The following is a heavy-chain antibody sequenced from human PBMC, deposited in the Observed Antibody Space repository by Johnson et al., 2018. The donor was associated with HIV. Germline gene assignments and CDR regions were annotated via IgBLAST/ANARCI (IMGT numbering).Heavy chain of an antibody. D-gene: IGHD1-26*01. CDR3: ARLIVGAPGAFDI. Sequence: VQLVESGGGLVQPGGSLRLSCAASGFTFDDYGMSWVRQAPGKGLEWVSGINWNSGSIGYADSVKGRVTISRDTAKNSLYLQMNTLRPEDTAVYYCARLIVGAPGAFDIWGQGTMVTVSS. CDR1: GFTFDDYG. J-gene: IGHJ3*02. V-gene: IGHV3-20*04. CDR2: INWNSGSI.